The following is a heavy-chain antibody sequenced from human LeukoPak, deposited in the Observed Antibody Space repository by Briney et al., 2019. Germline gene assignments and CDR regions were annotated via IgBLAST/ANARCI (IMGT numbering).Heavy chain of an antibody. CDR2: IDEKRRT. CDR3: ARHGDPYTWYPYYYYYMDV. D-gene: IGHD6-13*01. Sequence: SETLSLTCAVYGSFSDHSWSWVRQPPGKGLEWIGEIDEKRRTSYSPSLTSRVTMSVDTSKNQFSLKLSSVTAADTAVYFCARHGDPYTWYPYYYYYMDVWGKGTSVTVSS. V-gene: IGHV4-34*01. J-gene: IGHJ6*03. CDR1: GSFSDHS.